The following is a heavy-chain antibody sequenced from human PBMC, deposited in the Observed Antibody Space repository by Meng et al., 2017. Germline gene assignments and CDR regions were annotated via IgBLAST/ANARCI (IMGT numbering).Heavy chain of an antibody. D-gene: IGHD5-18*01. V-gene: IGHV3-7*01. CDR3: ARVSRGPTTWIQLDYYYGMDV. CDR2: IKQDGSEK. Sequence: ETLSLTCAASGFTFSSYWMSWVRQAPGKGLEWVANIKQDGSEKYYVDSVKGRFTISRDNAKNSLYLQMNSLRAEDTAVYYCARVSRGPTTWIQLDYYYGMDVWGQGTTVTVSS. J-gene: IGHJ6*02. CDR1: GFTFSSYW.